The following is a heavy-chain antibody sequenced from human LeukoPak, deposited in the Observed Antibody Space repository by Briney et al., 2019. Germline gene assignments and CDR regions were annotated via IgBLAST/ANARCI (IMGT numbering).Heavy chain of an antibody. J-gene: IGHJ4*02. CDR2: ISGSGSST. CDR1: GFTFSIYA. V-gene: IGHV3-23*01. CDR3: AKVPSFQLPDYFDS. D-gene: IGHD2-2*01. Sequence: GGSLRLSCATSGFTFSIYAMNWVRQAPGKGLEWVSSISGSGSSTYYADSVKGRFTISRDNSKNMLYLQMDSLRVDDTAVYYCAKVPSFQLPDYFDSWGQGTLVTVSS.